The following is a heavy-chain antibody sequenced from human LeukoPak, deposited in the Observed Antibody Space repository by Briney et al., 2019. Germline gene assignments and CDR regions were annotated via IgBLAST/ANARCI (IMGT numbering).Heavy chain of an antibody. CDR3: TTDLDPEFPVDY. Sequence: GGSLRLSCVASGVTFSYAWMSWVRQAPGKGLEWVGRIKSKNEGGTTDYAAPVKGKFTIARDDSKNTLYLQMNSLKTEDTAVYYCTTDLDPEFPVDYWGQGTLVTVSS. J-gene: IGHJ4*02. D-gene: IGHD2-21*01. V-gene: IGHV3-15*01. CDR1: GVTFSYAW. CDR2: IKSKNEGGTT.